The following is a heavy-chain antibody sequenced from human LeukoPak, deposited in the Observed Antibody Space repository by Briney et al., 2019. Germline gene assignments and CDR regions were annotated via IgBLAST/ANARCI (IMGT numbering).Heavy chain of an antibody. CDR1: GGSFSGYY. CDR2: INHSGGT. Sequence: PSETLSLTCAVYGGSFSGYYWSWIRQPPGTGLEWIGEINHSGGTTYNPSLKSRVTISVDTSKNQFSLKLSSVTAADTAVYYCARGPLGDFWSGKPTPGLMDVWGKGTTVTVSS. D-gene: IGHD3-3*01. CDR3: ARGPLGDFWSGKPTPGLMDV. V-gene: IGHV4-34*01. J-gene: IGHJ6*04.